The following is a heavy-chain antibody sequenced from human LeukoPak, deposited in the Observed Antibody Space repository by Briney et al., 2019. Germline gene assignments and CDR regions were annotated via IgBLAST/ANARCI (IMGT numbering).Heavy chain of an antibody. CDR2: IYYSGST. V-gene: IGHV4-59*08. D-gene: IGHD2-15*01. Sequence: SETLSLTCTVSGCSISSYYWSWVRQPPGKGLEWIGYIYYSGSTNYNLSLKSRVTISVDTSKNHSSLKLISSTAADTTAYYCAGHSDGNYFDYWGQGTLVTVPS. CDR3: AGHSDGNYFDY. CDR1: GCSISSYY. J-gene: IGHJ4*02.